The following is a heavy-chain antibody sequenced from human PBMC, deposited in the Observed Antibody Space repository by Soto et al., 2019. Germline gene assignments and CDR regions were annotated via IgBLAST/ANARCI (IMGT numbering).Heavy chain of an antibody. Sequence: QVQLVESGGGVVQPGRSLRLSCAASGFSFMAYTMHWVRQAPGKGLEWVALISFDGSRKFYADSVKGRVTISRDNSKNTLDLQVNSVGPEDTAVYYCAKLGFDSSGASSVFDYWGQGSLVTVSS. D-gene: IGHD3-22*01. CDR2: ISFDGSRK. CDR1: GFSFMAYT. CDR3: AKLGFDSSGASSVFDY. J-gene: IGHJ4*02. V-gene: IGHV3-30*18.